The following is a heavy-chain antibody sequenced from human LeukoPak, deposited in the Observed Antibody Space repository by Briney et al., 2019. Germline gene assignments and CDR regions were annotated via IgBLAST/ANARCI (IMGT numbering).Heavy chain of an antibody. J-gene: IGHJ6*03. CDR3: ARLPNRSSSRPGGDCYYMDV. CDR1: GGSISSSSYY. D-gene: IGHD2-21*02. Sequence: PSETLSLTCTVSGGSISSSSYYWGWIRQPPGKGLEWIGSIYFTGSTYYNPSLKSRVTISVDTSKNQFSLSVSAADTAVYYCARLPNRSSSRPGGDCYYMDVWGKGTTVTVSS. V-gene: IGHV4-39*01. CDR2: IYFTGST.